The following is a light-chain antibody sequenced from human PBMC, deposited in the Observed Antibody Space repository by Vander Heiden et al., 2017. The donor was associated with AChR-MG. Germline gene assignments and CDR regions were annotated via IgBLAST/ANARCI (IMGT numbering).Light chain of an antibody. J-gene: IGLJ2*01. CDR2: DVS. V-gene: IGLV2-14*03. CDR3: SSYTGTSTLL. CDR1: RSDVGGYTP. Sequence: QSALTHPASVSGSPGQSITISRTGTRSDVGGYTPVPWSQQHPGKAPKLMIYDVSNRPAGVSNRFSGSKSGNTASMTISGLQAEDEANYYCSSYTGTSTLLFGGGTKLTVL.